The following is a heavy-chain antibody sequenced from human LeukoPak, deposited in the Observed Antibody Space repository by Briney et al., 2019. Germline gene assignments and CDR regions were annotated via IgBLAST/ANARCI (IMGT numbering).Heavy chain of an antibody. CDR2: FDPEDGET. D-gene: IGHD6-13*01. J-gene: IGHJ4*02. V-gene: IGHV1-24*01. Sequence: ASVKVSCTVSGYTFTELSMHWVRQAPGKGLEWMGGFDPEDGETIYAENFQGRVTMPEDTSTDTPYMEMNSLRFEDTAVYYCATSVEAGSPDYWGQGTLVTVSS. CDR3: ATSVEAGSPDY. CDR1: GYTFTELS.